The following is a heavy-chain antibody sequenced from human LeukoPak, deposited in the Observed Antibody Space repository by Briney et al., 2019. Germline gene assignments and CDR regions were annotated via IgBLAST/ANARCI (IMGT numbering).Heavy chain of an antibody. CDR2: IYYSGST. CDR1: GGSISSYC. J-gene: IGHJ6*02. Sequence: SETLSLTCTVSGGSISSYCWSWIRQPPGKGLEWIGYIYYSGSTNYNPSLKSRVTISVDTSKNQFSLKLSSVTAADTAVYYCARGEGISSGSYFHYYYGMDVWGQGTTVTVSS. CDR3: ARGEGISSGSYFHYYYGMDV. V-gene: IGHV4-59*01. D-gene: IGHD1-26*01.